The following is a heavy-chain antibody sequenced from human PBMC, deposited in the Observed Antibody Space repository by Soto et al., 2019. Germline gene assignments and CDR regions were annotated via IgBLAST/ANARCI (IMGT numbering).Heavy chain of an antibody. CDR2: INWNGGST. Sequence: GGSLRLSCAASGFTFDDYGMSWVRQAPGKGLEWVSGINWNGGSTGYADSVKGRFTISRDNAKNSLYLQMNSLRAEDTALYHGARDMSGRMGSGSPRRDYYYYYMDVWGKGTTVTVSS. CDR1: GFTFDDYG. CDR3: ARDMSGRMGSGSPRRDYYYYYMDV. J-gene: IGHJ6*03. D-gene: IGHD3-10*01. V-gene: IGHV3-20*01.